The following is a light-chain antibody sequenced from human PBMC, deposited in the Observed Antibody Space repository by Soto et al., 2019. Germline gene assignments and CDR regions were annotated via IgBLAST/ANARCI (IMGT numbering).Light chain of an antibody. V-gene: IGKV3-15*01. Sequence: MVMTQSPATLSVSPGDRATLSCRASQSVSSNLAWYQQKPGQVPRLLIYGASTRATGIPARFSGSGSGTEFTLTISSLQSEDFVVYYCQQYNSWPRTFGQGTKVDIK. J-gene: IGKJ1*01. CDR3: QQYNSWPRT. CDR2: GAS. CDR1: QSVSSN.